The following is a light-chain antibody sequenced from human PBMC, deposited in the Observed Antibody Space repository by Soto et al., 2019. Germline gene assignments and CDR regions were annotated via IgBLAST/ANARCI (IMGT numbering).Light chain of an antibody. CDR1: QSISFY. V-gene: IGKV3-11*01. CDR2: DAS. J-gene: IGKJ2*01. CDR3: QQRYKWPDT. Sequence: EIVLTQSPATLSLSPGERATLSCRVSQSISFYLAWYQQKPGQAPRLLIHDASNRATGIPTRFSGSGSGTDFTLTISSLEPDDFAVYYCQQRYKWPDTFGQGTKVEI.